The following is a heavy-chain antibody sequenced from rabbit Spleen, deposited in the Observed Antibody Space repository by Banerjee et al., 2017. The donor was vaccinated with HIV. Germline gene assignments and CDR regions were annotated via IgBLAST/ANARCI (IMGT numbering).Heavy chain of an antibody. J-gene: IGHJ4*01. CDR1: GFSFSSSYW. CDR3: VRFFDL. CDR2: IGTAEGST. V-gene: IGHV1S40*01. Sequence: QSLEESGGDLVKPGASLTLTCTASGFSFSSSYWICWVRQAPGKGLEWIGIIGTAEGSTYYASWVNGRFTISSDNAQNTVFLQMTSLTAADTATYFCVRFFDLWGQGTLVTVS.